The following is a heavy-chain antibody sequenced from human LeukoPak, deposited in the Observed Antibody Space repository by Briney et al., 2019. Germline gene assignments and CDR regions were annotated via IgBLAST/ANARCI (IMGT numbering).Heavy chain of an antibody. CDR1: GFIFGDYA. CDR2: ISGSGGNT. Sequence: GGSLRLSCATSGFIFGDYAMSWVRQAPGKGLEWVSGISGSGGNTYYTDSVKGRFTISRDNSKNTLYLQMNSLRAEDTAVYYCAKGRQGSNWNDAFDIWGQGTMVTVSS. CDR3: AKGRQGSNWNDAFDI. D-gene: IGHD1-1*01. J-gene: IGHJ3*02. V-gene: IGHV3-23*01.